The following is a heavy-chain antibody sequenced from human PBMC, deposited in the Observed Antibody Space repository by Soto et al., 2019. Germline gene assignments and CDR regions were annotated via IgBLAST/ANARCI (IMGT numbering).Heavy chain of an antibody. Sequence: PGGSLRLSCAASGFTLRTYTMNWVRQAPGKGLEWVSSISLSSSDSYYADSVRGRFTIARYNAKNALYLQMNSLRADDTAVYFCVGGMNPLFGGQGTLVTVSS. CDR2: ISLSSSDS. CDR1: GFTLRTYT. J-gene: IGHJ4*01. D-gene: IGHD6-25*01. V-gene: IGHV3-21*06. CDR3: VGGMNPLF.